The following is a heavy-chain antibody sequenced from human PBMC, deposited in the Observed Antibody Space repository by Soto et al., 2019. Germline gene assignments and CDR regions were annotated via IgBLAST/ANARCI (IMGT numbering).Heavy chain of an antibody. D-gene: IGHD3-3*01. Sequence: ASVKVSCKASGYTFTGYFMHWVRQAPGQGLEWMGYINPNGGATKYAPRFQGRVTMTSDTSIRTAYMDLSKLTSDDTAVYYCARGRGTILAPQPWGQGTVVTVSS. CDR2: INPNGGAT. J-gene: IGHJ5*02. CDR3: ARGRGTILAPQP. V-gene: IGHV1-2*02. CDR1: GYTFTGYF.